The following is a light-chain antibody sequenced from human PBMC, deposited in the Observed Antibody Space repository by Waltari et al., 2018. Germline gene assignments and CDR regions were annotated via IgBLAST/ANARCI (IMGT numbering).Light chain of an antibody. CDR2: EVT. J-gene: IGLJ3*02. CDR3: CSWSTSGSWM. V-gene: IGLV2-23*02. Sequence: QSALTQPASVSGSPGQSITISCTGSSSDVGSSNLVSWDLQHPGKAPKRIIYEVTKRPSGISNRFSGSKSGNTASLTISALQADDEADYYCCSWSTSGSWMFGGGTKVTVL. CDR1: SSDVGSSNL.